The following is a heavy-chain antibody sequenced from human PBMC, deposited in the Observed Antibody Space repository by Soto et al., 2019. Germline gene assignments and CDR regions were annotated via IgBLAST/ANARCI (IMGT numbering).Heavy chain of an antibody. V-gene: IGHV4-30-4*01. D-gene: IGHD1-1*01. CDR2: IFYSGTT. J-gene: IGHJ6*02. CDR1: GDSISSADYY. CDR3: ARDLWVEPELYYYGMDV. Sequence: SETLSLTCTVSGDSISSADYYWSWIRQTPRKGLEWIGHIFYSGTTYYNPSLKSRLTISVDTSKNHFSLRLTSVTAADTAVYYCARDLWVEPELYYYGMDVWGQGTTVTSP.